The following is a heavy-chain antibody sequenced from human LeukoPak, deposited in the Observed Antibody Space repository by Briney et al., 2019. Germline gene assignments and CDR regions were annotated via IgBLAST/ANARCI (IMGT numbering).Heavy chain of an antibody. CDR2: VYYTGST. D-gene: IGHD6-6*01. CDR3: ARISAGRYGMDV. J-gene: IGHJ6*02. CDR1: GGSVTSGGYY. V-gene: IGHV4-31*03. Sequence: PSQTLSLTCTVSGGSVTSGGYYWSWIRRHPGKGLEWIGYVYYTGSTYYNPSHKSRVTISPDTSKNQFSLKVSSVTAADTAVYYCARISAGRYGMDVWGQGTTVTVSS.